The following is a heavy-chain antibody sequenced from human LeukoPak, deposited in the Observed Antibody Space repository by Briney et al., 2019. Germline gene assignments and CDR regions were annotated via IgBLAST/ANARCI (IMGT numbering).Heavy chain of an antibody. J-gene: IGHJ3*02. CDR1: GFTFSDYY. CDR2: ISSSGSMI. V-gene: IGHV3-11*04. D-gene: IGHD3-22*01. CDR3: ARAKYDSSGYYYSGFDI. Sequence: RPGGSLRLSCAASGFTFSDYYMSWIRQAPGKGLEWVSYISSSGSMISDADSVKGRFTISRDNAKKSLYLQMNSLRAEDTAVYYCARAKYDSSGYYYSGFDIWGQGTMVTVSS.